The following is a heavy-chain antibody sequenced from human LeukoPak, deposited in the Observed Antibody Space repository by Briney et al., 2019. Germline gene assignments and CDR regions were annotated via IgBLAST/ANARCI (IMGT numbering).Heavy chain of an antibody. V-gene: IGHV3-23*01. CDR3: AKDGRLLGSSTSCFDV. CDR1: GFTFSSYA. CDR2: ISGSGGST. J-gene: IGHJ4*02. D-gene: IGHD2-2*01. Sequence: GGSLRLSCAVSGFTFSSYAMSWVRQAPGKGLEWVSAISGSGGSTYYADSVKGRFTISRDNSKNTLYLQMNSLRADDTAEYYCAKDGRLLGSSTSCFDVWGQGTLVTVSS.